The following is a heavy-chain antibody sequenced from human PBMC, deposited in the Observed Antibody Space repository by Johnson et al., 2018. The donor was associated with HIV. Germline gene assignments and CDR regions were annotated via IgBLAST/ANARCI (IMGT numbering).Heavy chain of an antibody. D-gene: IGHD6-19*01. CDR1: GFTFDDYA. Sequence: VQLVESGGVVVQPGGSLRLSCAASGFTFDDYAMHWVRQAPGKGLEWVSLISWDGGSTYYADSVKGRFTISRDNPNNMMYLQMNSLSGEDIAQYYCVRDQGSGWPTNAFDFWGQGTKVTVSS. V-gene: IGHV3-43D*03. CDR3: VRDQGSGWPTNAFDF. J-gene: IGHJ3*01. CDR2: ISWDGGST.